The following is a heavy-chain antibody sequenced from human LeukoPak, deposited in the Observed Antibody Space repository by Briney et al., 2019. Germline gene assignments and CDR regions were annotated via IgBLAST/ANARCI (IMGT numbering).Heavy chain of an antibody. D-gene: IGHD2-8*01. J-gene: IGHJ3*02. CDR1: GFTFSSYA. Sequence: QSGGSLRLSCAASGFTFSSYAMSWVRQAPGKGLEWVSAISGSGSTIYYADSVKGRFTISRDNAKNSLYLQMNSLRAEDTAVYYCAREECTNGVCEDAFDIWGQGTMVTVSS. V-gene: IGHV3-23*01. CDR2: ISGSGSTI. CDR3: AREECTNGVCEDAFDI.